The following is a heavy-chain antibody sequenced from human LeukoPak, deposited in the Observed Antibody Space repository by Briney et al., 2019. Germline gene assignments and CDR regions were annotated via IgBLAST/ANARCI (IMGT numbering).Heavy chain of an antibody. CDR1: GYTFTGYY. Sequence: GASVKVSCKASGYTFTGYYMHWVRQAPGHGLEWMGWINPNSGGTNYAQKFQGRVTMTRDTSTSTVYMELSSLRSEDTAVYYCARDHYHKIHSVMVTAPDYWGQGTLVTVSS. D-gene: IGHD2-21*02. V-gene: IGHV1-2*02. CDR3: ARDHYHKIHSVMVTAPDY. J-gene: IGHJ4*02. CDR2: INPNSGGT.